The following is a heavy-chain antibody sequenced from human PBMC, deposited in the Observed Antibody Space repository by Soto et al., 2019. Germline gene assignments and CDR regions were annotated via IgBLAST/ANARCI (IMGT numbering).Heavy chain of an antibody. J-gene: IGHJ4*02. CDR3: ARDRGYTYGFDF. CDR2: IHSSSSTI. V-gene: IGHV3-48*02. CDR1: GLNFTSYS. D-gene: IGHD5-18*01. Sequence: GGSLRLSCAASGLNFTSYSMNWVRQAPGKGLEWVSFIHSSSSTIYYADSVKGRFTISRDNAKNSLYLQMNSLRDEDTAVYYCARDRGYTYGFDFWGQGALVTVSS.